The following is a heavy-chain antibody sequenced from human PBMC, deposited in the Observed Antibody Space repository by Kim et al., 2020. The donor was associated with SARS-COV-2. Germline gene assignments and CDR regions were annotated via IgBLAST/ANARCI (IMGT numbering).Heavy chain of an antibody. D-gene: IGHD6-13*01. Sequence: KYYVDSVKGRFTISRDNAKNSLYLQMNSLRAEDTAVYYCARGGRAAAGWFWGQGTLVTVSS. CDR2: K. V-gene: IGHV3-7*01. J-gene: IGHJ4*02. CDR3: ARGGRAAAGWF.